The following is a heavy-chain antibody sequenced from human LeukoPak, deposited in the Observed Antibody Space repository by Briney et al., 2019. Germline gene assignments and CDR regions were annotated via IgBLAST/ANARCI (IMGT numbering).Heavy chain of an antibody. CDR1: GGSFGTHS. J-gene: IGHJ6*02. CDR2: IHQSGST. CDR3: TRGNMSPGSFHGMDV. D-gene: IGHD2-21*01. Sequence: SETLSLTCAIYGGSFGTHSWTWIRQPPGKGLEWVGEIHQSGSTNYNPSLRSRVIISVDTSKNQFSVRLRSVTAADTAMYFCTRGNMSPGSFHGMDVWGQGTMVT. V-gene: IGHV4-34*01.